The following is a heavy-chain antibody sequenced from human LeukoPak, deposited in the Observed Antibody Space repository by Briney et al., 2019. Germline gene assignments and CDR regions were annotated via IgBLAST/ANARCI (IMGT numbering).Heavy chain of an antibody. CDR3: ARVRRLGYFDY. D-gene: IGHD4-17*01. CDR2: IKQDGSEK. Sequence: GGPLRLSCAASGFTFSSYWMSWVRQAPGKGLEWVANIKQDGSEKYYVDSVKGRFTISRDNAKNSLYLQMNSLRAEDTAVYYCARVRRLGYFDYWGQGTLVTVSS. V-gene: IGHV3-7*01. CDR1: GFTFSSYW. J-gene: IGHJ4*02.